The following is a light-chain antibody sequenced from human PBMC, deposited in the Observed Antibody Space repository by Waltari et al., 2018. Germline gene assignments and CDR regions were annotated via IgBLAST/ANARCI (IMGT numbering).Light chain of an antibody. J-gene: IGKJ4*01. CDR3: QHYYSTPLT. V-gene: IGKV1-NL1*01. CDR1: QGITND. CDR2: EGS. Sequence: DIQMTQSPSSLSASVGDRVTITCRASQGITNDLAWYQQKPGETPKLLIYEGSRLQSWISSRFSGSGSGTDFTLTISSLQSEDFATYYCQHYYSTPLTFGGGTKVEIK.